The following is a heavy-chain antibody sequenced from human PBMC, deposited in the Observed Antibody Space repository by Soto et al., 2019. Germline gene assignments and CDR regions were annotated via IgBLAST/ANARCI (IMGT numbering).Heavy chain of an antibody. CDR3: ARGGGGGLFEH. Sequence: QVHLVESGGGLVKPGGSLRLSCATSGFPFSDYYMSWIRQAPGKGLEWLSHISPKSTYRNYADSVKGRFTISRDNTKSSLFLQMNSMRVEDTAVYYCARGGGGGLFEHWGQGVLVTVSS. J-gene: IGHJ4*02. D-gene: IGHD2-21*01. CDR1: GFPFSDYY. V-gene: IGHV3-11*06. CDR2: ISPKSTYR.